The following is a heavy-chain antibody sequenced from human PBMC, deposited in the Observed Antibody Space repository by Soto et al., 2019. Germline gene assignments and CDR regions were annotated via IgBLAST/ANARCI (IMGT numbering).Heavy chain of an antibody. CDR2: IYYSGST. D-gene: IGHD1-26*01. V-gene: IGHV4-39*01. CDR1: GGSISSSRSY. J-gene: IGHJ4*02. CDR3: ARRGLVGATTFDY. Sequence: QLQLQESGPGLVKPSETLSLTCTVSGGSISSSRSYWGWIRQPPGKGLECIGSIYYSGSTYYSPSPKSRVTISVDTSKNQFSLKLSSVTAADTAVYYCARRGLVGATTFDYWGQGTLVTVSS.